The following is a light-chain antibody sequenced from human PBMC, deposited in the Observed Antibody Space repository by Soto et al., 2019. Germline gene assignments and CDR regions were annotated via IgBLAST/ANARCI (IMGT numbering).Light chain of an antibody. J-gene: IGKJ2*01. CDR2: GVS. CDR1: LSLSSF. V-gene: IGKV3-20*01. CDR3: QQYGSAPMFT. Sequence: DIVLTQSPGTLSLSPGERATLSCRASLSLSSFLAWYQQKPGQAPRLLIYGVSRRATGIPARFSGSGSGTDFTLTIASLEPEDFAVYYCQQYGSAPMFTFGQGTKREIK.